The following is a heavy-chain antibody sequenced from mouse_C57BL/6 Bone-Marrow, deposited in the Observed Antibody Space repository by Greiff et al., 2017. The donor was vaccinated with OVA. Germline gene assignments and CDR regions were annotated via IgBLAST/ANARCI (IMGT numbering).Heavy chain of an antibody. CDR2: ISYDGSN. V-gene: IGHV3-6*01. D-gene: IGHD2-4*01. Sequence: ESGPGLVKPSQSLSLTCSVTGYSITSGYYWNWIRQFPGNKLEWMGYISYDGSNNYNPSLKNRISITRDTSKNQFFLKLNSVTTEDTATYYCASYYDYWYFDVWGTGTTVTVSS. CDR3: ASYYDYWYFDV. CDR1: GYSITSGYY. J-gene: IGHJ1*03.